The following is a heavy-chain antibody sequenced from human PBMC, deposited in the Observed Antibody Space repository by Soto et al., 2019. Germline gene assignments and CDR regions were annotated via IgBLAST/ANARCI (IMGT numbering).Heavy chain of an antibody. J-gene: IGHJ4*02. CDR3: AREAFDDILTGLDY. CDR2: ISYDGSNK. D-gene: IGHD3-9*01. CDR1: GFTFSSYA. V-gene: IGHV3-30-3*01. Sequence: GGSLRLSCAASGFTFSSYAMHWVRQAPGKGLEWVAVISYDGSNKYYADSVKGRFTISRDNSKNTLYLQMNSLRAEDTAVYYCAREAFDDILTGLDYWGQGTLVTVSS.